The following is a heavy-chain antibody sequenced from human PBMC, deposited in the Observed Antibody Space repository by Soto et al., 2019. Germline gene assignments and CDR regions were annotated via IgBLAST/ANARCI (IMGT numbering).Heavy chain of an antibody. J-gene: IGHJ5*02. CDR2: IIPMFGTT. CDR1: GGTFSTYT. CDR3: ARDVPRDNSGYFSDL. D-gene: IGHD3-22*01. Sequence: SVKVSCTASGGTFSTYTVGWVRQAPGQGLEWMGGIIPMFGTTNYAQEFQGRVTIAADESTSTAYMELSSLRSEDTAVYYCARDVPRDNSGYFSDLWGQGTLVTVSS. V-gene: IGHV1-69*13.